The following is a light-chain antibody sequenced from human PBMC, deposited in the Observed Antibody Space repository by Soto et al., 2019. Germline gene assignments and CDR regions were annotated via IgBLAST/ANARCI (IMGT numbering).Light chain of an antibody. CDR1: SSNIETNP. Sequence: QSVLTQPPSVSAAPGQKVTISCSGSSSNIETNPVSWYRHLPGTVPKLLIHNDDKRPSGIPDRFSGSKSGTSATLGITGLQTGVEADYYCGTWDASLSARVFGGGTKVTVL. V-gene: IGLV1-51*01. J-gene: IGLJ2*01. CDR3: GTWDASLSARV. CDR2: NDD.